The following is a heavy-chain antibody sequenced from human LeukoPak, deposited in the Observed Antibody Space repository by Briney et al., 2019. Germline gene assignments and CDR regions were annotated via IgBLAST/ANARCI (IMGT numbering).Heavy chain of an antibody. V-gene: IGHV6-1*01. CDR3: AGDSSARPLEY. CDR1: GDSVSSNSAA. CDR2: TYYNSKWYN. J-gene: IGHJ4*02. Sequence: SQTLSLTCAISGDSVSSNSAAWYWIRQSPSRGLEWLGRTYYNSKWYNDYAVSVKSRITISPDTSKNQFSLHLNSVTPEDTAVYYCAGDSSARPLEYWGQGTLVTVSS. D-gene: IGHD6-6*01.